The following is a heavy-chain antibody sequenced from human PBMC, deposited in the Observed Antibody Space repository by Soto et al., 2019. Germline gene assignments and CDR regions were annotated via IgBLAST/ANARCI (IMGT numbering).Heavy chain of an antibody. CDR1: GGSISSYY. Sequence: SETLSLTCTVSGGSISSYYWSWIRQPPGKGLEWIGYIYYSGSTNYNPSLKSRVTISVDTSKNQFSLKLSSVTAADTAVYYCARGGRGSSSPGHYYYYYGMDVWGQGTTVTVSS. J-gene: IGHJ6*02. V-gene: IGHV4-59*01. CDR2: IYYSGST. CDR3: ARGGRGSSSPGHYYYYYGMDV. D-gene: IGHD6-6*01.